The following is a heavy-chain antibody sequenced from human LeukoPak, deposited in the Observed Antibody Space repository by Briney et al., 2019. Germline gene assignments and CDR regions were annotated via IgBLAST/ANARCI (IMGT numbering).Heavy chain of an antibody. CDR1: GFTSTNFA. V-gene: IGHV1-58*01. J-gene: IGHJ4*02. Sequence: SVKVSFKASGFTSTNFAVQWVRQARGQRLEWIGWIIVGSGATKCAQDFQERVTITRDLSTSTPYMELRSLTSEDTAVYYCAADLSNPRMGASYLDSWGQGTLVTVSS. CDR2: IIVGSGAT. CDR3: AADLSNPRMGASYLDS. D-gene: IGHD3-16*01.